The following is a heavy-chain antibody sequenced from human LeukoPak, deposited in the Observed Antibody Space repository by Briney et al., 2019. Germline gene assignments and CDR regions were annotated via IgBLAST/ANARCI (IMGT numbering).Heavy chain of an antibody. CDR3: ATLSLYGTSGSDSFDV. Sequence: SETLSLTCSVSGYSISSGYYWGWIRQPPGKGLEWIGSIYPSGRTYYNPSLRSRITMSLDTSKNQFSLTLRSVTAAETAIYYCATLSLYGTSGSDSFDVWGQGAMITVSS. CDR2: IYPSGRT. J-gene: IGHJ3*01. CDR1: GYSISSGYY. D-gene: IGHD3-10*01. V-gene: IGHV4-38-2*02.